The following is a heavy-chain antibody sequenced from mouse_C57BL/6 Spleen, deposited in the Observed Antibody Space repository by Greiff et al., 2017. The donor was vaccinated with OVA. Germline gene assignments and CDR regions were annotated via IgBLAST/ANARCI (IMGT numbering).Heavy chain of an antibody. CDR2: INPSSGYT. CDR1: GYTFTSYW. D-gene: IGHD1-2*01. J-gene: IGHJ1*03. V-gene: IGHV1-7*01. Sequence: VQLQQSGAELAKPGASVKLSCKASGYTFTSYWMHWVKQRPGQGLEWIGYINPSSGYTKYNQKFKDKATLTADKSYSTAYMQLSSLTYEDSAVYYCARWELLRPWYFDVWGTGTTVTVSS. CDR3: ARWELLRPWYFDV.